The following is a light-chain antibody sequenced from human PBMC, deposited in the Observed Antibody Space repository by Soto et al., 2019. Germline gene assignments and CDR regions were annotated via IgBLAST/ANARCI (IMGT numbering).Light chain of an antibody. Sequence: QAVVTQSPSASASLGASVKLTCTLSSGYSSYAIAWHRQQPEKGPRYLMKVNNDGSHIKGDGIPDRFSGSSSGAERYLTISSLQSEDEADYYCQTWGAGTHVAFGGGTKLTVL. CDR3: QTWGAGTHVA. J-gene: IGLJ2*01. CDR1: SGYSSYA. CDR2: VNNDGSH. V-gene: IGLV4-69*01.